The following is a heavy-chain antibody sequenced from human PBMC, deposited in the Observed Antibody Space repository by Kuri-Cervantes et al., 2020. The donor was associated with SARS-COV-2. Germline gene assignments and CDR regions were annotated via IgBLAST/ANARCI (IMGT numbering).Heavy chain of an antibody. CDR2: INHSGST. D-gene: IGHD2-21*01. Sequence: GSLRLSCAVYGGSFSGYFWTWIRQPPGKGLEWIGEINHSGSTNYNPSLKSRVAISVDTSKNQFSLSLSSVTAADTAVYYCARGSAAFGGGGLVLSWSDPWGQGILVTVPS. J-gene: IGHJ5*02. V-gene: IGHV4-34*01. CDR3: ARGSAAFGGGGLVLSWSDP. CDR1: GGSFSGYF.